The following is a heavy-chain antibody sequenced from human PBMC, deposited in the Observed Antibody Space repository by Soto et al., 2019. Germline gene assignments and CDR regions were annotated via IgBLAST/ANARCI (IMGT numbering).Heavy chain of an antibody. J-gene: IGHJ5*02. D-gene: IGHD2-21*01. CDR2: MNPNNGHT. Sequence: ASVKVSCKAAGYTFTSYDINWVRQASGQGLEWMGWMNPNNGHTASPQKFQGRVTMTRNNSISTAYMELTSLTSEDTAVYYCARFVVATRVFDTWGQGTPVTVSS. CDR1: GYTFTSYD. CDR3: ARFVVATRVFDT. V-gene: IGHV1-8*01.